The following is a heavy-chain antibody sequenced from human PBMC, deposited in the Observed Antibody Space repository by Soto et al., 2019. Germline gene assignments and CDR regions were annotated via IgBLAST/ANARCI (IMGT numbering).Heavy chain of an antibody. CDR1: GGSFSGYY. D-gene: IGHD2-15*01. V-gene: IGHV4-34*01. CDR3: ARGHNSVVVVAALPTANSFDP. CDR2: INHSGST. Sequence: QVQLQQWGAGLLKPSETLSLTCAVYGGSFSGYYWSWIRQPPGKGLEWIGEINHSGSTNYNPSLKSRVTISVDTSQNQFSPKLSSVTAADTAVYYCARGHNSVVVVAALPTANSFDPWGQGTLVTVSS. J-gene: IGHJ5*02.